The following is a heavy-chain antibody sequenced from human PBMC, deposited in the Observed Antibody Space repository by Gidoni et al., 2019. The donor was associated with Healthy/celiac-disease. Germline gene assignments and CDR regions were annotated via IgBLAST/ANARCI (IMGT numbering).Heavy chain of an antibody. D-gene: IGHD3-3*01. CDR3: AATFWSGYYSFDY. CDR1: GFTVSSNY. CDR2: IYSGGST. J-gene: IGHJ4*02. Sequence: EVQLVESGGGLLQPGGSLRLSCAASGFTVSSNYMSWVRQAPGKGLEWVSVIYSGGSTYYADAVKGRFTISRDNSKNTLYLQMNSLRAEDTAVYYCAATFWSGYYSFDYWGQGTLVTVSS. V-gene: IGHV3-53*01.